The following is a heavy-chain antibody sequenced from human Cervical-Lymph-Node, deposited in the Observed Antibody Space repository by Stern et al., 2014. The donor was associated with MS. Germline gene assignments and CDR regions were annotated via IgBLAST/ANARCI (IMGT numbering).Heavy chain of an antibody. V-gene: IGHV1-69*18. Sequence: QVQLVESGAEVMKPGSSLKVSCTASGGTFSKFPISWVRQPPGQGLEWMGRIFPVFGTPTYAEEFRGRVTITADVSTSTMYMELSSLRSDDTAVYYCALSSETSDRWYSLGYDLWGQGTLVTVSS. J-gene: IGHJ5*02. CDR1: GGTFSKFP. CDR3: ALSSETSDRWYSLGYDL. CDR2: IFPVFGTP. D-gene: IGHD6-13*01.